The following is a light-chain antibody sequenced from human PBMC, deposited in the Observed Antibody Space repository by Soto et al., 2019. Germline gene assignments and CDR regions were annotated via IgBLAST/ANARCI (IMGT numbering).Light chain of an antibody. CDR1: SSDVGAHNY. CDR3: CSYTSTTTSVL. J-gene: IGLJ2*01. CDR2: DVT. V-gene: IGLV2-14*01. Sequence: QSVLTQPASVSGSLGQSITISCTGTSSDVGAHNYVSWYQQHPGKAPKLIIFDVTNRPSGVSNRFSGSKSGNTASLTISGLQADDEADYHCCSYTSTTTSVLFGGGTKLTV.